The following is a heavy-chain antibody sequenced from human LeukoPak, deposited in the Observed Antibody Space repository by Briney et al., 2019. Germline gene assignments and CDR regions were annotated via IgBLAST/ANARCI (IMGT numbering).Heavy chain of an antibody. J-gene: IGHJ4*02. CDR2: INHSGST. Sequence: SETLSLTCTVSGGSISSYYWSWIRQPPGKGLEWIGEINHSGSTNYNPSLKSRVTISVDTSKNQFSLKLSSVTAADTAVYYCARAVWGSYRLDYWGQGTLVTVSS. CDR1: GGSISSYY. D-gene: IGHD3-16*02. V-gene: IGHV4-34*01. CDR3: ARAVWGSYRLDY.